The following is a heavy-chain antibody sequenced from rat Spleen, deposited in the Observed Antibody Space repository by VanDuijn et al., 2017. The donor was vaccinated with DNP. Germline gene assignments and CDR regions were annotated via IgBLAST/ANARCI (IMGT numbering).Heavy chain of an antibody. CDR2: MWSGGST. V-gene: IGHV2-15*01. CDR1: GFSLTSYS. CDR3: ARSAFGYNLNWFAY. D-gene: IGHD1-9*01. Sequence: QVQLKESGPGLVQPSQTLSLTCTVSGFSLTSYSVNWVRQPPGKGLEWIGAMWSGGSTGYNSALKSRLSISRNTSKSQVLLKMNRLQTEDTAMYFCARSAFGYNLNWFAYWGQGTLVTVSS. J-gene: IGHJ3*01.